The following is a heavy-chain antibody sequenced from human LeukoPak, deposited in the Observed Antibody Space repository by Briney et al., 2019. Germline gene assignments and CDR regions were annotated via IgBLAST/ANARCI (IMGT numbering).Heavy chain of an antibody. CDR2: ISGTGTNT. V-gene: IGHV3-23*01. CDR3: AKKFSSSWYGYFDY. J-gene: IGHJ4*02. CDR1: AFTFSSYA. D-gene: IGHD6-13*01. Sequence: GGSLRLSCAASAFTFSSYAMSWVRQAPGKGLEWVSGISGTGTNTYYADSVKGRFTISRDNSKNTLYLQMNSPRAEDTAVYYCAKKFSSSWYGYFDYWGQGTLVTVSS.